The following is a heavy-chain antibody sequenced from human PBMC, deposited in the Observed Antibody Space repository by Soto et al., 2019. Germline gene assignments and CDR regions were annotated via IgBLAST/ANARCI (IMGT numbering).Heavy chain of an antibody. CDR3: ARGPMVRGVIIVWFDP. CDR1: GGTFSSYA. Sequence: QVQLVQSGAEVKKPGSSVKVSCKASGGTFSSYAISWVRQAPGQGLEWMGGIIPIFGTANYAQKFQGRVTITADDCTSTAYMELSSLRSEDTAVYDCARGPMVRGVIIVWFDPWGQGTLVTVSS. V-gene: IGHV1-69*12. J-gene: IGHJ5*02. D-gene: IGHD3-10*01. CDR2: IIPIFGTA.